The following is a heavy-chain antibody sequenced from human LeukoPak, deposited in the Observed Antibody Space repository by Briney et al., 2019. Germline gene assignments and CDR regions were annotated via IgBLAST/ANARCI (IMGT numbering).Heavy chain of an antibody. J-gene: IGHJ4*02. D-gene: IGHD3-10*01. CDR2: ISGSGAMT. CDR1: GFTLSNHA. Sequence: PRGSLRLSCAASGFTLSNHAMIWVRQAPGEGLEWVSSISGSGAMTYYADSVKGRFTISRDNAMDRLYLQMNSLRADDTAVYYCVKDRVDGSGSQFDSWGQGSLVIVSS. V-gene: IGHV3-23*01. CDR3: VKDRVDGSGSQFDS.